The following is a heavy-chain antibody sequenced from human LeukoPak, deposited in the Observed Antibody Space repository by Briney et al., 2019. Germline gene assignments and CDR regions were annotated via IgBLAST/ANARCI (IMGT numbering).Heavy chain of an antibody. V-gene: IGHV2-5*02. CDR3: ARTVQWLVQGDAFDI. Sequence: SGPTLVNPTQTLTLTCTFSGFSLSTSGVGVGWIRQPPGKALEWLALIYWDDDKRYSPSLKSRPTITKDTSKNQVVLTMTNMDPVDTATYYCARTVQWLVQGDAFDIWGQGTMVTVSS. D-gene: IGHD6-19*01. CDR1: GFSLSTSGVG. CDR2: IYWDDDK. J-gene: IGHJ3*02.